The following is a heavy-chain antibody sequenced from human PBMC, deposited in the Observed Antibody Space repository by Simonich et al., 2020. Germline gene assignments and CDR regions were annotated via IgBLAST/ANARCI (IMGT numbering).Heavy chain of an antibody. D-gene: IGHD5-12*01. V-gene: IGHV3-48*03. Sequence: PGGSLRLSCAASGFTFSSYEMNWVRQAPGKGLVWVSYISSRGSNIYYADSVKGRFTISRDNAKNSLYLQMNSLRAEDTAVYYCAREKWLRFAFDIWGQGTMVTVSS. CDR2: ISSRGSNI. J-gene: IGHJ3*02. CDR3: AREKWLRFAFDI. CDR1: GFTFSSYE.